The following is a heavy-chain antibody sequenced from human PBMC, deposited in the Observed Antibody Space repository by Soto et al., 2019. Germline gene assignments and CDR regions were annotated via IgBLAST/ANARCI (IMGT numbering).Heavy chain of an antibody. CDR3: ARDGYYHSSGEIDF. Sequence: GVLRLSCIASGFSFSDYGMSWVRQTPQKTLEWVASISGDKMTTFYPDSVKGRFFISRDNSDNTLHLQMNSLRVEDTAVYYCARDGYYHSSGEIDFWGLGTLVTVSS. D-gene: IGHD3-22*01. CDR2: ISGDKMTT. CDR1: GFSFSDYG. V-gene: IGHV3-48*01. J-gene: IGHJ4*02.